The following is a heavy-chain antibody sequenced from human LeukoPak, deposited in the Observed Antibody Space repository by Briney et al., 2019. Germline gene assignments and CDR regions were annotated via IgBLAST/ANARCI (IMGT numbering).Heavy chain of an antibody. J-gene: IGHJ6*02. CDR2: INWNGGGT. CDR1: GFSFKDYG. D-gene: IGHD1-26*01. CDR3: AKHLTATNTYIFFGLDV. Sequence: GGSLRLSCAATGFSFKDYGMHWVRQPPGKGLEWVSAINWNGGGTDYADSVKGRFTISRDNAKNSLYPQLSSLRPEDTALYYCAKHLTATNTYIFFGLDVWGQGTSVTVSS. V-gene: IGHV3-9*01.